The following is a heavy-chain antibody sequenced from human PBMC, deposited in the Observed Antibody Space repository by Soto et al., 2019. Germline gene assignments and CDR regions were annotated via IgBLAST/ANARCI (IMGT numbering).Heavy chain of an antibody. V-gene: IGHV3-53*01. J-gene: IGHJ4*02. CDR3: ARVNTTLVDHFDC. CDR1: GFSVSATS. CDR2: MHRGGTT. D-gene: IGHD5-18*01. Sequence: LRLSCVVSGFSVSATSIFWVRQATGKGLEWVSLMHRGGTTDNADSVKGRFTTSRDKSKNTLYLHMNGLRVEDTAVYYCARVNTTLVDHFDCWGQGTLVTAPQ.